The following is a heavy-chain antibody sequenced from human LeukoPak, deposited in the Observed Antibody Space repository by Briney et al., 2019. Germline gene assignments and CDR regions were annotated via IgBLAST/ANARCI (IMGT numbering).Heavy chain of an antibody. CDR2: ISGSFGST. CDR3: AKEDCSSTGCYAGIDY. J-gene: IGHJ4*02. Sequence: PRGCLRDSCVASGFTFSSYLMSWVCPAPGKGLEWVSAISGSFGSTYYADSVKGRFTISRDNSKNTLYLQMNSLRAEDTAVYYCAKEDCSSTGCYAGIDYWGQGALVTVSS. CDR1: GFTFSSYL. V-gene: IGHV3-23*01. D-gene: IGHD2-2*01.